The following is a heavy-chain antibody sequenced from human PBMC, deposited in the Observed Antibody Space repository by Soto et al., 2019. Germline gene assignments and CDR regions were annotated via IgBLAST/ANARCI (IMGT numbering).Heavy chain of an antibody. D-gene: IGHD3-22*01. CDR2: ILYNGDT. Sequence: QVQLQESGPGLVKPSETLSLTCTVSGGSINSYYWSWIRQPPGRGLEWIGYILYNGDTKYNPSLNSRVTISVDTSKNQFSLRLTSVTAADTAVYYCARDIGYYYDSSGSLAFDIWGQGTMVTVSS. J-gene: IGHJ3*02. V-gene: IGHV4-59*01. CDR1: GGSINSYY. CDR3: ARDIGYYYDSSGSLAFDI.